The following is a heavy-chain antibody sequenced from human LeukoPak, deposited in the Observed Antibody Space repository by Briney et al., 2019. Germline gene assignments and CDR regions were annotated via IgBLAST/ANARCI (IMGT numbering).Heavy chain of an antibody. Sequence: ASVKVSCKASGGTFSSYAISWVRQAPGQGLEWMGGIIPIFGTANYAQKFQGRVTITADESTSTAYMELSSLRSEDTAVYYCAGVVAAIEGWFDPWGQGTLVTVSS. D-gene: IGHD2-15*01. CDR2: IIPIFGTA. CDR1: GGTFSSYA. CDR3: AGVVAAIEGWFDP. J-gene: IGHJ5*02. V-gene: IGHV1-69*13.